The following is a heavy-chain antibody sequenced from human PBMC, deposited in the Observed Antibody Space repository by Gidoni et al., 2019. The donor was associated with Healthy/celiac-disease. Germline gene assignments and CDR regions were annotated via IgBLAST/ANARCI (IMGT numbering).Heavy chain of an antibody. Sequence: QVQLQQWGAGLLKPSETLSLTCAVYGGSFSGYYWSWIRQPPGKGLELIGEINHSGSTNYNPSLKSRVTISVDTSKNQFSLKLSSVTAADTAVYYCARGRGDGYNPFDYWGQGTLVTVSS. CDR2: INHSGST. D-gene: IGHD5-12*01. CDR3: ARGRGDGYNPFDY. V-gene: IGHV4-34*01. J-gene: IGHJ4*02. CDR1: GGSFSGYY.